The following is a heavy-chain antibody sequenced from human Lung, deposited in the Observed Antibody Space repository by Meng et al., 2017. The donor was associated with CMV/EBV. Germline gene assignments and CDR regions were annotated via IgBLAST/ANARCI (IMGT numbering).Heavy chain of an antibody. CDR2: IRSKANRYAT. CDR3: TRLSDVVD. CDR1: GFTFSGSA. V-gene: IGHV3-73*01. Sequence: ESLKISCAASGFTFSGSAMHWVRQASGKGLEWVGSIRSKANRYATAYIESVKGRFTISRDDSRNTAYLQMSSLTAEDSAVYYGTRLSDVVDWGQGTLVTVSS. J-gene: IGHJ4*02. D-gene: IGHD5-12*01.